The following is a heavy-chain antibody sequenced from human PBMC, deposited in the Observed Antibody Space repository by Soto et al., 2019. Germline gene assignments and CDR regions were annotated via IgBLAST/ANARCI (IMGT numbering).Heavy chain of an antibody. CDR2: IRSKADGGTV. CDR1: GFTFSKAG. CDR3: TAAGVRGVVMSGMDV. Sequence: DVQLVESGGGLVNPGGSLILSCRTSGFTFSKAGMRWVRQAPGKGLEWVGRIRSKADGGTVEYSEPVKGRFSISRDDTTNTQYLKMNSLDTEDTGVYYCTAAGVRGVVMSGMDVWGQGTEVTVSS. V-gene: IGHV3-15*01. D-gene: IGHD3-10*01. J-gene: IGHJ6*02.